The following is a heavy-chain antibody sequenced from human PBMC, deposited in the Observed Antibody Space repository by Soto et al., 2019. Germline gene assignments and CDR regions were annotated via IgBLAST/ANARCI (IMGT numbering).Heavy chain of an antibody. CDR2: ISYDGSNK. CDR3: AKAISIAAAGDPLYYYYYYGMDV. V-gene: IGHV3-30*18. Sequence: PGGSLRLSCAASGFTFSSYGMHWVRQAAGKGLEWVAVISYDGSNKYYADSVKGRFTISRDNSKNTLYLQMNSLRAEDTAVYYCAKAISIAAAGDPLYYYYYYGMDVWGQGTTVTVSS. D-gene: IGHD6-13*01. CDR1: GFTFSSYG. J-gene: IGHJ6*02.